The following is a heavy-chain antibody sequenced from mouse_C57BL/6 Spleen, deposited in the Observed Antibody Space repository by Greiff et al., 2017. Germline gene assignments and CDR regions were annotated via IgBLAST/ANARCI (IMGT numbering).Heavy chain of an antibody. J-gene: IGHJ2*01. CDR3: ARSGTTVVPDY. D-gene: IGHD1-1*01. V-gene: IGHV1-64*01. CDR1: GYTFTSYW. CDR2: IHPNSGST. Sequence: QVQLQQPGAELVKPGASVKLSCKASGYTFTSYWMPWVKQRPGQGLEWIGMIHPNSGSTNYNEKFKSKATLTVDKSSSTAYMQLSSLTSEDSAVYYCARSGTTVVPDYWGQGTTLTVSS.